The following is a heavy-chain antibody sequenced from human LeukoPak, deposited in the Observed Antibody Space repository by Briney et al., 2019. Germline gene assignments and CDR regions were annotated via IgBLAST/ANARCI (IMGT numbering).Heavy chain of an antibody. Sequence: PSETLSLTCSVYGGSFSDYYWNWIRQPPGRGLEWIGEINQSGSTKYSSSLKGRVTISIDTSKKQFSLKLTSMTAADTAVYYCARDLLADYYGSGSYVFDHWGQGTLVTVSS. CDR2: INQSGST. D-gene: IGHD3-10*01. CDR3: ARDLLADYYGSGSYVFDH. CDR1: GGSFSDYY. J-gene: IGHJ4*02. V-gene: IGHV4-34*01.